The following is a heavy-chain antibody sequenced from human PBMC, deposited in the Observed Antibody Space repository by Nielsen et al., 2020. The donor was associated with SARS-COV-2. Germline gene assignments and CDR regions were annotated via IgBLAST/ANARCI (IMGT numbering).Heavy chain of an antibody. CDR1: GDSISSSNW. V-gene: IGHV4-4*02. D-gene: IGHD3-3*01. J-gene: IGHJ4*02. CDR3: ARYQYYDFWSGYRPLDY. Sequence: SETLSLTCAVSGDSISSSNWWSWVRQPPGKGLEWIGEIYHSGSTNYNPSLKSRVTISVDKSKNQFSLKLSSVTAADTAVYYCARYQYYDFWSGYRPLDYWGQGTLVTVSS. CDR2: IYHSGST.